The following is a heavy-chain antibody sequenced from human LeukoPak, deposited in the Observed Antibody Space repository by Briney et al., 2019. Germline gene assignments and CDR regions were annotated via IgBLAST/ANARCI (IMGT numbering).Heavy chain of an antibody. CDR1: GFTFSSYA. CDR2: ISDSGGSA. CDR3: AKNVKAFFFDY. V-gene: IGHV3-23*01. Sequence: GGSLRLACAASGFTFSSYAMSWVRQAPGKGLEWVSTISDSGGSANYADSVKGRFTISRDNSNNTVSLQMNSLRAEDTAVYYCAKNVKAFFFDYWGQGTLVTVSS. D-gene: IGHD3-16*01. J-gene: IGHJ4*02.